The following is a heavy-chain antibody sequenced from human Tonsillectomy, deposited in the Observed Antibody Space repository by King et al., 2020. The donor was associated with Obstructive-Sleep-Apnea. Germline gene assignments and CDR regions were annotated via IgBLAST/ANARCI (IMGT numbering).Heavy chain of an antibody. D-gene: IGHD1-7*01. J-gene: IGHJ4*02. V-gene: IGHV3-30*04. Sequence: VQLVESGGGVVQPGRSLRLSCAASGFTFSSYAMHWVRQAPGKGLEWVAVISYDGSNKYYADSVKGRFTISRDNSKNTLYLQMNSLRAEDTAVYYCASGERQLRMLGYFDYWGQGTLVTVSS. CDR2: ISYDGSNK. CDR1: GFTFSSYA. CDR3: ASGERQLRMLGYFDY.